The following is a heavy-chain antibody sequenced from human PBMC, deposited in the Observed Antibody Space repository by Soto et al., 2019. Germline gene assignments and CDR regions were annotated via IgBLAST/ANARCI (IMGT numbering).Heavy chain of an antibody. CDR2: ISYDGSNQ. V-gene: IGHV3-30*18. CDR3: AKDRAGYDSYGFDV. CDR1: GFTFSSYG. J-gene: IGHJ6*02. D-gene: IGHD5-12*01. Sequence: QVQLVESGGGVVQPGRSLRLSCAASGFTFSSYGMNWVRQAPGKGLEWVAVISYDGSNQYYADSVKGRFTISRDNSKNPLYLQMNSLRAEDTAVYYCAKDRAGYDSYGFDVWGQGTTVTVSS.